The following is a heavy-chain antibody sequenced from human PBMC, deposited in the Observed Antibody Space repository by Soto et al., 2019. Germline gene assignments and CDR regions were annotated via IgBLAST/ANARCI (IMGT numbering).Heavy chain of an antibody. CDR3: AKGGRQWLVTSDFNY. D-gene: IGHD6-19*01. CDR2: VSHDGRKT. CDR1: GFTFSDYA. Sequence: VQLVESGGGVVQPGRSLRLSCAASGFTFSDYAMHWVRQAPGKGLEWVAVVSHDGRKTHYADSVKGRFTNSRDSSKNTVSPEMTSLRAEDTALYYCAKGGRQWLVTSDFNYWGQGALVTVSS. V-gene: IGHV3-30*18. J-gene: IGHJ4*02.